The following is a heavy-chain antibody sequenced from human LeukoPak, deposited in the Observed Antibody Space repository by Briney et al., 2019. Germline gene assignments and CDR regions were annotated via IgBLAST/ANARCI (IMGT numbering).Heavy chain of an antibody. CDR3: AKGGYYGSGSYYRDWGDY. J-gene: IGHJ4*02. Sequence: NWNGGSTGYADSVKGRFTISRDNAKNSLYLQMNSLRAEDTALYYCAKGGYYGSGSYYRDWGDYWGQGTLVTVSS. D-gene: IGHD3-10*01. CDR2: NWNGGST. V-gene: IGHV3-20*03.